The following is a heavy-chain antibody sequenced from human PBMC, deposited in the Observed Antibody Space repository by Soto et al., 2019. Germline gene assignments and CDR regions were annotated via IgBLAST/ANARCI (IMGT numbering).Heavy chain of an antibody. CDR3: ARRVYGSGSYYYGMDV. J-gene: IGHJ6*02. V-gene: IGHV1-69*13. CDR1: GGTFSSYA. D-gene: IGHD3-10*01. Sequence: ASVKVSCKASGGTFSSYAISCVRQAPGQGLEWMGGIIPIFGTANYAQKFQGRVTITADESTSTAYMELSSLRSEDTAVYYCARRVYGSGSYYYGMDVWGQGTTVTVSS. CDR2: IIPIFGTA.